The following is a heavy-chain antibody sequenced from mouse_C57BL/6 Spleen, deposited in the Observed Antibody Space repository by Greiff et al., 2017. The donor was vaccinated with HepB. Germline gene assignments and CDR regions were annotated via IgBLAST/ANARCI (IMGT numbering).Heavy chain of an antibody. CDR1: GFTFSSYA. CDR2: ISSGGDYI. D-gene: IGHD1-1*01. J-gene: IGHJ4*01. CDR3: TRDTHYYGSSYDAMDY. Sequence: EVMLVESGEGLVKPGGSLKLSCAASGFTFSSYAMSCVRQTPEKRLEWVAYISSGGDYIYYADTVKGRFTISRDNARNTLYLQMSSLKSEDTAMYYCTRDTHYYGSSYDAMDYWGQGTSVTVSS. V-gene: IGHV5-9-1*02.